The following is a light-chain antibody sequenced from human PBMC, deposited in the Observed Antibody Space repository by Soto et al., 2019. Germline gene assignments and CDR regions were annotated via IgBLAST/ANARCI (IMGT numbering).Light chain of an antibody. CDR3: SSYRRNPTFYV. V-gene: IGLV2-14*01. CDR2: EVR. CDR1: SSDVGLYYF. J-gene: IGLJ1*01. Sequence: QSALTQPASVSGSPGQSITVSCTGTSSDVGLYYFVSWYQQYPGKAPKLLIYEVRYRPSGISSRFSGSKSGNTASLTSSGRQDEDEGDYYCSSYRRNPTFYVFGTGTKLTVL.